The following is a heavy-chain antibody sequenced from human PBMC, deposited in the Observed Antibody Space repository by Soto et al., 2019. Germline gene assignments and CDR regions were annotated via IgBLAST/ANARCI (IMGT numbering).Heavy chain of an antibody. CDR2: IDPSDSYT. Sequence: GESLKISCEGSGYSFTSYWISWVRQMPGKGLEWMGRIDPSDSYTNYSPSFQGHVTISADKSISTAYLQWSSLKASDTAMYYCARWGYSYGYDYLGNYYYGMDVWGQGTTVTVSS. J-gene: IGHJ6*02. CDR3: ARWGYSYGYDYLGNYYYGMDV. D-gene: IGHD5-18*01. V-gene: IGHV5-10-1*01. CDR1: GYSFTSYW.